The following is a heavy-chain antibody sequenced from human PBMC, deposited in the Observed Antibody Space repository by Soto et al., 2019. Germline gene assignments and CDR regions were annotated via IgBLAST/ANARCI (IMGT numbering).Heavy chain of an antibody. Sequence: SETLSLTCAVSGYSISSGYYWGWIRQPPGKGLEWIGSIYHSGSTYYNPSLKSRVTISVDTSKNQFSLKLSSVTAADTAVYYCARAGRAAAGSAWGQGTLVTVSS. D-gene: IGHD6-13*01. V-gene: IGHV4-38-2*01. CDR2: IYHSGST. CDR1: GYSISSGYY. CDR3: ARAGRAAAGSA. J-gene: IGHJ5*02.